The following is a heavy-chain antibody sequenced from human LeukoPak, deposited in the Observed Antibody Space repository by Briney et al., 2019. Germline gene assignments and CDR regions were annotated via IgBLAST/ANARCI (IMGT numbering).Heavy chain of an antibody. CDR3: ATGSSRDGYNFYY. CDR2: IYGRGST. D-gene: IGHD5-24*01. Sequence: PSETLSLTCTVSGGSISSYYWSWIRQAPGKGLEGIGYIYGRGSTNYNPSLKSRVTISVGTSKNQFSLKLSSVTAADTAVYYCATGSSRDGYNFYYWGQGTLVTVSS. J-gene: IGHJ4*02. V-gene: IGHV4-59*01. CDR1: GGSISSYY.